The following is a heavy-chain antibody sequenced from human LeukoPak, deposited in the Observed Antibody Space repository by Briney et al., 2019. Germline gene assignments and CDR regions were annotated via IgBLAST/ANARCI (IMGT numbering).Heavy chain of an antibody. CDR3: TKVGQLGASSDWYYFDY. Sequence: PGGSLRLSCAASGFTFNNYGLHWVRQAPGKGLEWVAVISDDGSNKYYADSVKGRFIISRDNSRNTLYLQMNSLRPEDAAVYYCTKVGQLGASSDWYYFDYWGQGTLVTVSS. J-gene: IGHJ4*02. D-gene: IGHD6-19*01. CDR1: GFTFNNYG. V-gene: IGHV3-30*18. CDR2: ISDDGSNK.